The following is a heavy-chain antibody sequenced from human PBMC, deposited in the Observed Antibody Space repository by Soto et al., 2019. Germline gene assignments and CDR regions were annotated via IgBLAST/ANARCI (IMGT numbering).Heavy chain of an antibody. J-gene: IGHJ6*02. CDR1: GFTFSTYA. CDR3: ARDKWGVGSHYYYYVLDV. D-gene: IGHD7-27*01. V-gene: IGHV3-30-3*01. Sequence: QVQLVESGGGVVQPGRSLRLSCAASGFTFSTYALDWVRQAPGKGLEWVALISYDGSNVYYADSVKGLFTISRDNSKNTMYLQMSSLSSEDTAVYYCARDKWGVGSHYYYYVLDVWGHGTTVTVSS. CDR2: ISYDGSNV.